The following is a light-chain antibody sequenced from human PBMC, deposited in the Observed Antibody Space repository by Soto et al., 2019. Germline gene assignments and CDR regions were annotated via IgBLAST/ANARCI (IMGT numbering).Light chain of an antibody. CDR2: GAS. CDR3: QQYGSSPWT. Sequence: EIVLTQSPGTLSLSPGERATLSGRASQSVSRSYLAWYQQKPGQAPRLLMYGASSRATGIPDRFSGSGSGTDFTLTISRLEPEDFAVYYCQQYGSSPWTFAQGTKVDIK. V-gene: IGKV3-20*01. CDR1: QSVSRSY. J-gene: IGKJ1*01.